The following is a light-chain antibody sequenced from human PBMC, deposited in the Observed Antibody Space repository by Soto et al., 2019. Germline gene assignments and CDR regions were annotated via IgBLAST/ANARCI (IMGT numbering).Light chain of an antibody. CDR3: QQYDDWLRLT. J-gene: IGKJ4*01. V-gene: IGKV3D-15*01. Sequence: EIVMTQSPATLSVSPGERATLSCRASQSVNIYLAWYQQKPGQAPRILIFGASSRATGIPARFSGSGSGTEFNLTISSLQSEDFAVDFCQQYDDWLRLTFGGGTKVEIK. CDR1: QSVNIY. CDR2: GAS.